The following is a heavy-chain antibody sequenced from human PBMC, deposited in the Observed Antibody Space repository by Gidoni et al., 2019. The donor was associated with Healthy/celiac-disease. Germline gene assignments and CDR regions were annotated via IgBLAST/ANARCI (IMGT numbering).Heavy chain of an antibody. CDR2: IYYSGST. CDR3: ARRYYDFWSGYPAFDGMDV. Sequence: QLQLQESGPGLVKPSETLSLTCTVSGGSISSSSYYWGWIRQPPGKGLEWIGSIYYSGSTYYHPSLKSRVTISVDTSKIQFSLKLSSVTAADTAVYYCARRYYDFWSGYPAFDGMDVWGQGTTVTVSS. CDR1: GGSISSSSYY. D-gene: IGHD3-3*01. V-gene: IGHV4-39*01. J-gene: IGHJ6*02.